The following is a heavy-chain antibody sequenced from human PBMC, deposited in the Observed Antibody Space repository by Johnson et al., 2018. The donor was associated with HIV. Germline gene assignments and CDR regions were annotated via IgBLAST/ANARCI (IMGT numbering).Heavy chain of an antibody. CDR3: ARSPGEADAFDI. CDR1: GFTFSNYA. Sequence: QVQLVESGGGVVQPGRSLRLSCTASGFTFSNYAIHWVRQAPGKGLEWVSVIYSGGSTYYADSVKGRFTISRDSSKNTLYLQMNSLRAEDTAMYYCARSPGEADAFDIWGQGTMVTVSS. J-gene: IGHJ3*02. D-gene: IGHD3-10*01. V-gene: IGHV3-NL1*01. CDR2: IYSGGST.